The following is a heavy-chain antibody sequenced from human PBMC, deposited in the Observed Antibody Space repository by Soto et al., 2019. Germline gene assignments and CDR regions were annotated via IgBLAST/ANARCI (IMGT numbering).Heavy chain of an antibody. D-gene: IGHD3-10*01. Sequence: SETLSLTCTVSGGSLSSYYWSWIRQPPGKGLEWIGYIYYRGSTNYNPSLKSRVTISVDTSKNQFSLKLTPVTAADTAVYYCARRYGSAFDIWGQRTMVTVSS. CDR3: ARRYGSAFDI. J-gene: IGHJ3*02. V-gene: IGHV4-59*01. CDR1: GGSLSSYY. CDR2: IYYRGST.